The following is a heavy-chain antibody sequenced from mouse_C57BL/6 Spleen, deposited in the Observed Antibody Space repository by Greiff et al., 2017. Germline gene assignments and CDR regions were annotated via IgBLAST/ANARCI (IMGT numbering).Heavy chain of an antibody. V-gene: IGHV5-6*02. Sequence: EVKLVESGGDLVKPGGSLKLSCAASGFTFSSYGMSWVRQTPDKRLEWVATISSGGSYTYYPDSVKGRFTISRDNAKNTLYLQMSSLKSEDTAMYYCARRDSNYGFDYWGQGTTLTVSS. CDR3: ARRDSNYGFDY. CDR1: GFTFSSYG. CDR2: ISSGGSYT. J-gene: IGHJ2*01. D-gene: IGHD2-5*01.